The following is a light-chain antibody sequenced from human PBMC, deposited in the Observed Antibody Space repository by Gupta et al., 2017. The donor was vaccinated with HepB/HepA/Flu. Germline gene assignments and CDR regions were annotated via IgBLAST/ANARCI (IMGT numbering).Light chain of an antibody. V-gene: IGLV2-23*02. CDR3: CSYAGSSTSLYV. CDR2: EVS. Sequence: QAALTQLVSVSGSPGPSITISCTGTSSDVGSYNLVSWYQQHPGKAPKLKIYEVSKRPSGVSKRFSGSKSGNTASLTISGLQAEDEADYYCCSYAGSSTSLYVFGTGTKVTVL. J-gene: IGLJ1*01. CDR1: SSDVGSYNL.